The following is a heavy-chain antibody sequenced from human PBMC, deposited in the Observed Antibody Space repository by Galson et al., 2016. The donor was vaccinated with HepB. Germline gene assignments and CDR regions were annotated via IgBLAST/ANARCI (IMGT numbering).Heavy chain of an antibody. D-gene: IGHD2-15*01. J-gene: IGHJ4*02. CDR1: GVSISGGGFY. CDR2: FYFSGSI. Sequence: TLSLTCTVSGVSISGGGFYWSWIRQRPGKGLEWIGYFYFSGSINYNPSVKSRVAITVDTSTNQFSLKLATLTAADTAVYFCARGSGGSPTRGYFDPWGQGAQVIVSS. V-gene: IGHV4-31*03. CDR3: ARGSGGSPTRGYFDP.